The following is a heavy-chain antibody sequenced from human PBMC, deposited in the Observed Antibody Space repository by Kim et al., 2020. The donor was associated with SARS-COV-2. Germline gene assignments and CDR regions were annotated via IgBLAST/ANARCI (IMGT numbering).Heavy chain of an antibody. J-gene: IGHJ3*02. CDR3: AREVNAFDI. CDR2: NK. Sequence: NKYYADSGKGRFTISRDNSKNTLYLQMNSLRAEDTAVYYCAREVNAFDIWGQGTMVTVSS. V-gene: IGHV3-33*01. D-gene: IGHD2-21*01.